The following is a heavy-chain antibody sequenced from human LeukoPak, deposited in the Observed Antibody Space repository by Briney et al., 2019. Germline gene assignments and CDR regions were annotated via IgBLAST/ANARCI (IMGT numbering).Heavy chain of an antibody. D-gene: IGHD2-21*02. V-gene: IGHV4-31*02. CDR1: GGYY. CDR2: IYYSGST. Sequence: GGYYWSWIRQHPGKGLEWIVYIYYSGSTYYNPSLKSRVTISVDTSKNQFSLKLSSVTAADTAVYYCAATHIVVVTGGAFDIWGQGTMVTVSS. CDR3: AATHIVVVTGGAFDI. J-gene: IGHJ3*02.